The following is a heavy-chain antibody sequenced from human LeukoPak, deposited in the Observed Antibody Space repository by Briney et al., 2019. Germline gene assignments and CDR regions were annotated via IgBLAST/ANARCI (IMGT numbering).Heavy chain of an antibody. CDR3: ARDAGRGPYYYYYGMDV. D-gene: IGHD2-15*01. CDR2: IIPIFGTA. J-gene: IGHJ6*02. CDR1: GGTFSSYA. V-gene: IGHV1-69*13. Sequence: SVKVSCKASGGTFSSYAISWVRQAPGQGLEWTGGIIPIFGTANYAQKFQGRVTITADESTSTAYMGLSSLRSEDTAVYYCARDAGRGPYYYYYGMDVWGQGTTVTVSS.